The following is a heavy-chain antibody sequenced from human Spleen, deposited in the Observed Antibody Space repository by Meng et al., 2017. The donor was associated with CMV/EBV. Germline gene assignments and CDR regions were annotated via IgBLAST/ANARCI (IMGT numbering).Heavy chain of an antibody. CDR3: AKSPRYCYGGDCYGTDLLLDY. V-gene: IGHV3-30*04. CDR1: GFTFSTYA. Sequence: GESLKISCAVSGFTFSTYALNWVRQAPGKGLEWVAIISYDGSDKYHADAVKGRFTISRDNSKNTLYLEMNSLKVDDTGVHYCAKSPRYCYGGDCYGTDLLLDYWGQGTLVTVSS. CDR2: ISYDGSDK. D-gene: IGHD2-15*01. J-gene: IGHJ4*02.